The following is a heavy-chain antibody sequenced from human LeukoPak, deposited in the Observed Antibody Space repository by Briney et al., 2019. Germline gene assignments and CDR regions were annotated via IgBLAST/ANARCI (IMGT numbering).Heavy chain of an antibody. CDR1: GFTFSSYW. Sequence: PGGSLRLSCVGSGFTFSSYWMHWVRQAPGKGLEWVSRIDFETDTTTYAGSVRGRFTISRDNTRNTLFLQMDSLRVEDAAVYYCVRVGSGLDYWGQGTLVAVTS. CDR3: VRVGSGLDY. CDR2: IDFETDTT. D-gene: IGHD3-10*01. V-gene: IGHV3-74*03. J-gene: IGHJ4*02.